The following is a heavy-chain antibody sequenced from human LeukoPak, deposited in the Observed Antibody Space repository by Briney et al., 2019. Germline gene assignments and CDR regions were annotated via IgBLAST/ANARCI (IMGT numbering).Heavy chain of an antibody. D-gene: IGHD2-8*01. V-gene: IGHV1-46*01. CDR2: INPSSGGT. CDR3: ARDGLYCTNGVCSSDI. Sequence: ASVKVSCKASGGTFRSSAIYWVRQAPGQGLEWMGKINPSSGGTGYAQKFQGRVTMTRDTSTSTVYMELTSLRSEDTAVYYCARDGLYCTNGVCSSDIWGQGTLVTVSS. CDR1: GGTFRSSA. J-gene: IGHJ3*02.